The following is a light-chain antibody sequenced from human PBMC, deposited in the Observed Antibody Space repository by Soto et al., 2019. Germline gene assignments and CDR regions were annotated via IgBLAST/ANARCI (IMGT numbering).Light chain of an antibody. CDR2: DAS. CDR3: QQRSNWPGT. CDR1: QSVRSS. J-gene: IGKJ1*01. V-gene: IGKV3-11*01. Sequence: EIVLKQSPATLSLYPGERATLSCRATQSVRSSLAWYLQQPGQAPRLLIYDASKRATGIPARFSGSGSGTDFTLTISSLEPKDFAVYYCQQRSNWPGTFGQGTKVDIK.